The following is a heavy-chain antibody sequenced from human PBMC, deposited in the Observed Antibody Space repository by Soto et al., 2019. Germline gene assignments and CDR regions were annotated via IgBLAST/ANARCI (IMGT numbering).Heavy chain of an antibody. CDR3: ARSYCGGDCPNNWFDP. J-gene: IGHJ5*02. CDR2: INPSGGST. D-gene: IGHD2-21*02. V-gene: IGHV1-46*01. Sequence: ASVKVSCKASGYIFIGYYIHWVRQVPGQGLEWMGIINPSGGSTIYAQEFQGRVTMTRDTSTSTVYMELSSLRSEDTAMYYCARSYCGGDCPNNWFDPWG. CDR1: GYIFIGYY.